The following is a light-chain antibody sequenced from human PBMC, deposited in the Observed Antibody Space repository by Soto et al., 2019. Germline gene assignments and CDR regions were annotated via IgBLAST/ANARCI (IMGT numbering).Light chain of an antibody. V-gene: IGKV1-39*01. J-gene: IGKJ4*01. CDR1: QSISSY. CDR2: AAS. Sequence: DIQMTQSTSSLSASVGDRVTITCRASQSISSYLNWYQQKPGKAPKLLIYAASSLQSGVPSMFSGSGSGSDFTLTISSLQPEDFATYYCQQSYSTPPTFGGGTKVEIK. CDR3: QQSYSTPPT.